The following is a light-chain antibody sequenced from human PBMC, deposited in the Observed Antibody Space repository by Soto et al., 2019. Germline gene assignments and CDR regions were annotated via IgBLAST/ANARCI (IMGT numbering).Light chain of an antibody. CDR1: QSVSSN. J-gene: IGKJ1*01. CDR2: GAS. V-gene: IGKV3-20*01. Sequence: EIVMTQSPATLSLSPGERATLSCRASQSVSSNLAWYQQKPGQAPRLLIYGASTRATDVPDRFSGSGSGADFTLTISRLEPEDFAVYYCQQDSSSRTFGQGTKVDIK. CDR3: QQDSSSRT.